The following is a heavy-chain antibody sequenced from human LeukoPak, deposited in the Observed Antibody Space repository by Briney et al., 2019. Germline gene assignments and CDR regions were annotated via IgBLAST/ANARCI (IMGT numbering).Heavy chain of an antibody. J-gene: IGHJ4*02. CDR2: IKQDGSEK. CDR3: ARDGTYTDYDPDFDI. V-gene: IGHV3-7*04. D-gene: IGHD5-12*01. CDR1: GFTFSRSW. Sequence: PGGSLRLSCAASGFTFSRSWMSRVLQAPGKGLEWVANIKQDGSEKYYVDSVKGRFTISRDNAKNSLYLQMNSLRAEDTAVFYCARDGTYTDYDPDFDIWGQGTLVTVSS.